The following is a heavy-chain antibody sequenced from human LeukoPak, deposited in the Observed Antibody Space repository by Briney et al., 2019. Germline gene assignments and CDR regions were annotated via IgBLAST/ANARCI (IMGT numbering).Heavy chain of an antibody. J-gene: IGHJ4*02. CDR2: IRYDGSNK. D-gene: IGHD3-22*01. CDR3: AKDPNYDSSGQYYFDY. V-gene: IGHV3-30*02. Sequence: PGGSLRLSCAASGFTFSSYGMHWVRQAPGKGLEWVAFIRYDGSNKYYADSVKGRFTISRDNSKNTLYLQMNSLRAEDTAVYYCAKDPNYDSSGQYYFDYWGQGTLVTVSS. CDR1: GFTFSSYG.